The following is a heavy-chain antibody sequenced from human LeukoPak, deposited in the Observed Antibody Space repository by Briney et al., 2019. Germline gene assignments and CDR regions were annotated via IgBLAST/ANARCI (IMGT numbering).Heavy chain of an antibody. J-gene: IGHJ4*02. D-gene: IGHD3-22*01. CDR3: AKDRAYYDSGGYYY. CDR1: GFTFTSYA. Sequence: GGSLRLSCAASGFTFTSYAMTWVRQAPGKGLEWVSTISGSGGTTYYADSVKGRFTISRHNSERSVYLQMNSLRAEDTAVYYCAKDRAYYDSGGYYYWGQGTLVTVSS. V-gene: IGHV3-23*01. CDR2: ISGSGGTT.